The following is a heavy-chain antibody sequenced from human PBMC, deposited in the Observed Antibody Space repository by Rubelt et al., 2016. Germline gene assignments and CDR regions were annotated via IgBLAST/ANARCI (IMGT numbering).Heavy chain of an antibody. V-gene: IGHV4-34*01. J-gene: IGHJ4*02. CDR1: GGSFSGYY. CDR3: VRDGLSSGIDH. Sequence: QVQLQQWGAGLLKPSETLSLTCAVYGGSFSGYYWSWIRQPPGKGLEWIGSIYYSGSTYYNSSLKNRVTISADTSKNQFSLKLTSVTAADTAVYYCVRDGLSSGIDHWGQGTLVTVSS. D-gene: IGHD3-10*01. CDR2: IYYSGST.